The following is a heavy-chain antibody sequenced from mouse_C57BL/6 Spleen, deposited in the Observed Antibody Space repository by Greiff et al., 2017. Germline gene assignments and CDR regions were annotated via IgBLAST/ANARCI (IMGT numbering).Heavy chain of an antibody. V-gene: IGHV1-81*01. CDR3: ARGVGSSDAY. J-gene: IGHJ3*01. D-gene: IGHD1-1*01. CDR2: IYPRSGNT. CDR1: GYTFTSYG. Sequence: LEESGAELARPGASVKLSCKASGYTFTSYGISWVKQRTGQGLEWIGEIYPRSGNTYYNEKFKGKATLTADKSSSTAYMELRSLTSEDSAVYFCARGVGSSDAYWGQGTLVTVSA.